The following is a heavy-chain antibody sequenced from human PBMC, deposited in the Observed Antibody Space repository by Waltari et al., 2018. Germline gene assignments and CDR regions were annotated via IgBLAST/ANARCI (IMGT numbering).Heavy chain of an antibody. V-gene: IGHV3-33*01. Sequence: QVQLVESGGGVVQPGRSLRLSCAASGFTFSRYGMHWVRQAPGKGVEWVAVIWYDGSNKYYADSVKGRFTISRDNSKNTLYLQMNSLRAEDTAVYYCARGGGDYDILRYWGQGTLVTVSS. CDR1: GFTFSRYG. J-gene: IGHJ4*02. D-gene: IGHD3-9*01. CDR3: ARGGGDYDILRY. CDR2: IWYDGSNK.